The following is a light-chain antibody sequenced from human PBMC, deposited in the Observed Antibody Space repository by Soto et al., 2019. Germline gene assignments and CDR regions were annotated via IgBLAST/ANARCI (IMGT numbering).Light chain of an antibody. J-gene: IGLJ2*01. CDR3: SSFTSSNTQV. CDR1: SSDVGGYNY. Sequence: QSALTQPASVSGSPGQSITISCTGTSSDVGGYNYVSWYQQHPDKAPKLMIYEVSNRPSGVSYRFSGSKSGNTASLTISGLQAEDEADYYCSSFTSSNTQVFGGGTKLTVL. V-gene: IGLV2-14*01. CDR2: EVS.